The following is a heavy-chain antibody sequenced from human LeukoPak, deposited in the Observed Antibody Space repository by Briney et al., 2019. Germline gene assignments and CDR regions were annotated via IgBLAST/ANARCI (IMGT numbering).Heavy chain of an antibody. Sequence: GESLKISCKGSGYSFSNYYIDWVRQMPGKGLEWMGVMYPGGSDIRYSPSFQGQVTISADKSIDTAYLQWSSLKASDSAMYYCASRTGRYYPFDSSGQGTLVTVSS. V-gene: IGHV5-51*01. CDR2: MYPGGSDI. J-gene: IGHJ4*02. CDR3: ASRTGRYYPFDS. CDR1: GYSFSNYY. D-gene: IGHD1-1*01.